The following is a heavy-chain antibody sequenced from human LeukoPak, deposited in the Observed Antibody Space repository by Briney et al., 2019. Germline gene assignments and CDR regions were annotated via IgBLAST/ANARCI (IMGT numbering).Heavy chain of an antibody. V-gene: IGHV4-59*01. D-gene: IGHD3-10*01. J-gene: IGHJ6*03. CDR2: IYYSGNT. Sequence: SETLSLTCSVSGASITNYYWSWIRQAPGKGLEWIGYIYYSGNTNTYNPSPKSRATISLYTSRKYFSLELRSVTAADTAVYYCARATRGNYYYMDVWGKGTTVTVSS. CDR3: ARATRGNYYYMDV. CDR1: GASITNYY.